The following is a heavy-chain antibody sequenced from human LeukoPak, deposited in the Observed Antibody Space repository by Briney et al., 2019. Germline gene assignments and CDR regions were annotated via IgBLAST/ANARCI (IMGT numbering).Heavy chain of an antibody. V-gene: IGHV3-30-3*01. J-gene: IGHJ4*02. D-gene: IGHD3-22*01. CDR1: GFTFSGYA. CDR3: AGARHYDDSGPTSHFRY. Sequence: GGSLRPSCVASGFTFSGYAMHWVRQTPGKGLEWVAVVSYDGINTYYADSVKGRFTISRDNAKNTVDLQMNSLRPEDTAFYYCAGARHYDDSGPTSHFRYWGQGTLVTVSS. CDR2: VSYDGINT.